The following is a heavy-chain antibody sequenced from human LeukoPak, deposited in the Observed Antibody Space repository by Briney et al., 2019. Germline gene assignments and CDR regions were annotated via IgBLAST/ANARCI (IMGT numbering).Heavy chain of an antibody. Sequence: GGSLRLSCAASGFTFSSYSMGWVRQAPGKGLEWVSAISGSGGSTYYADSVKGRFTISRDNSKNTLYLQMNSLRAEDTAVYYCAKVPTAMVKVVYFDYWGQGTLVTVSS. J-gene: IGHJ4*02. CDR1: GFTFSSYS. CDR3: AKVPTAMVKVVYFDY. CDR2: ISGSGGST. D-gene: IGHD5-18*01. V-gene: IGHV3-23*01.